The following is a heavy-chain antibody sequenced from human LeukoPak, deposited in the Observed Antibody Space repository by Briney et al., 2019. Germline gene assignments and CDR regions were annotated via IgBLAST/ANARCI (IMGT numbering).Heavy chain of an antibody. Sequence: ASVKVSCKASGYTFTGYYMHWVRQAPGQGLEWMGWINPNSGGTNYAQKFQGRVTMTRNTSISTAYMELSRLRSDDTAVYYCARGPYYYGSGSPNWFDPWGQGTLVTVSS. CDR2: INPNSGGT. CDR1: GYTFTGYY. J-gene: IGHJ5*02. D-gene: IGHD3-10*01. CDR3: ARGPYYYGSGSPNWFDP. V-gene: IGHV1-2*02.